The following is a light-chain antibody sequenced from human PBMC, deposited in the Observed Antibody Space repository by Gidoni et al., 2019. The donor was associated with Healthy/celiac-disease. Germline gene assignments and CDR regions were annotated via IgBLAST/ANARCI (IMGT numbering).Light chain of an antibody. J-gene: IGKJ2*01. CDR1: QSVSIY. CDR2: DAS. Sequence: ELVLTQSLATLSLSPGERATLSCRASQSVSIYLAWYQQKPGQAPRLLIYDASNRATGIPARFSGSGSGTDFTLTISSLGPEDFAVYYCQQRSNWPPMYTFGQGTKLEIK. CDR3: QQRSNWPPMYT. V-gene: IGKV3-11*01.